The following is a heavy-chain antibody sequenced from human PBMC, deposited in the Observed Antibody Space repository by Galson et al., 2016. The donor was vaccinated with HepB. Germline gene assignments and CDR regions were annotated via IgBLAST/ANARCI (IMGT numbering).Heavy chain of an antibody. D-gene: IGHD3-3*01. CDR2: ISGSDDAT. CDR1: GFAFSSSG. V-gene: IGHV3-23*01. CDR3: ASGLRFLEWLH. Sequence: SLRLSCAASGFAFSSSGINWVRQAPGKGLEWVSSISGSDDATYYADSVKGRFTSSRDNSKNTLYLQMNSLRAEDTAVYYCASGLRFLEWLHWGQGTLVTVSS. J-gene: IGHJ4*02.